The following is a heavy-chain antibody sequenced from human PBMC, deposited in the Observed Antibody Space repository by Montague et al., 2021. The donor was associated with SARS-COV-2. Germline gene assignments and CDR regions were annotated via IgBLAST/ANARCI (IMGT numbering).Heavy chain of an antibody. CDR3: ARGAATITMVVVDFTVAGWDFDL. Sequence: SETLSLTCAVHGGSFSGYYWSWIRQPPGKGLEWIGDINHSGSTNYNPSLKSRVTISVDTSKKQFSLKLSSVTAADTAVYYCARGAATITMVVVDFTVAGWDFDLWGRGTMVTVSS. J-gene: IGHJ2*01. CDR1: GGSFSGYY. D-gene: IGHD3-22*01. CDR2: INHSGST. V-gene: IGHV4-34*01.